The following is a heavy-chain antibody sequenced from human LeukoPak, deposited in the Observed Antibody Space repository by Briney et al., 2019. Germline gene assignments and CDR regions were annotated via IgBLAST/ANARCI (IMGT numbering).Heavy chain of an antibody. D-gene: IGHD3-3*01. CDR1: GGSFSGYY. CDR3: ARGQTYYDFWSGYNNWFDP. CDR2: INHSGST. J-gene: IGHJ5*02. Sequence: SETLSLTXAVYGGSFSGYYWSWIRQPPGKGLEWIGEINHSGSTNYNPSLKSRVTISVDTSKNQFSLKLSSVTAADTAVYYCARGQTYYDFWSGYNNWFDPWGQGTLVTVSS. V-gene: IGHV4-34*01.